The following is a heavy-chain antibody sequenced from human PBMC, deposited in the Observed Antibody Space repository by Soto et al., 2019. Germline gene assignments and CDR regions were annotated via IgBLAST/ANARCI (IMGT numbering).Heavy chain of an antibody. Sequence: EVQLLESGGGLAQPGGSLRLSCAVSGFSFSNYAMNWVRLAPGKRLEWVSSIIGVGTDTYYADSVRGRFTISRDNSRDTLFLQMNSLRGDDTAIYFCAKGSAGRCIGARCYPFAHWGQGTLVTVSS. J-gene: IGHJ4*02. CDR1: GFSFSNYA. D-gene: IGHD2-15*01. V-gene: IGHV3-23*01. CDR3: AKGSAGRCIGARCYPFAH. CDR2: IIGVGTDT.